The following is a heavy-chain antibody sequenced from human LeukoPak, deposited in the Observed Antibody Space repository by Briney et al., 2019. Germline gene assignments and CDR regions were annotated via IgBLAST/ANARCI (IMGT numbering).Heavy chain of an antibody. CDR2: IWYDGSNK. Sequence: GGSLRLSCAASGFTFSSYGMHWVRQAPGKGLEWVAVIWYDGSNKYYADSVKGRFTISRDNSKNTLYLQMNSLRAEDTAVYYCAKDLGPMTTVTPVGFDYWGQGTLVTLSS. J-gene: IGHJ4*02. V-gene: IGHV3-33*06. D-gene: IGHD4-17*01. CDR1: GFTFSSYG. CDR3: AKDLGPMTTVTPVGFDY.